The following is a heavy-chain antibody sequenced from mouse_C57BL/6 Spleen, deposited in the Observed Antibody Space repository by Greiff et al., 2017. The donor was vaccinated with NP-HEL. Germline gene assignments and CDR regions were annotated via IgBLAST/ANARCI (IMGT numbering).Heavy chain of an antibody. V-gene: IGHV1-9*01. CDR3: AILWIYCGSSPLYYAMDY. J-gene: IGHJ4*01. CDR1: GYTFTGYW. D-gene: IGHD1-1*01. CDR2: ILPGSGST. Sequence: VQLQQSGAELMKPGASVKLSCKATGYTFTGYWIEWVKQRPGHGLEWIGEILPGSGSTNYNEKFKGKATFTADTSSNTAYMQLSSLTTEDSAIYYCAILWIYCGSSPLYYAMDYWGQGTSVTVSS.